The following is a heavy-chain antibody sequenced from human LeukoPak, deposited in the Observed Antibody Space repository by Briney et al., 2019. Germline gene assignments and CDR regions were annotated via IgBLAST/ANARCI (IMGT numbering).Heavy chain of an antibody. J-gene: IGHJ3*02. D-gene: IGHD3-3*01. CDR1: GYTFTSYY. Sequence: ASVKVTCKASGYTFTSYYMHWVRQAPGQGLEWMGIINPSGGSTSYAQKFQGRVTMTRDTSTSTVYMELSSLRSEDTAVYYCARDYDIWSGPHRLGAFDIWGQGTMVTVSS. V-gene: IGHV1-46*01. CDR2: INPSGGST. CDR3: ARDYDIWSGPHRLGAFDI.